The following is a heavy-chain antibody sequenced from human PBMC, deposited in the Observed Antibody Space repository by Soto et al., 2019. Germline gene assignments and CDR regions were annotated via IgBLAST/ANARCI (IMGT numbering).Heavy chain of an antibody. D-gene: IGHD3-3*01. J-gene: IGHJ3*02. Sequence: GGSLRLSCAASGFTFSSYAMSWVRQAPGKGLEWVSAISGSGGSTYYADSVKGRFTISRDNSKNTLYLQMNSLRAEDTAVYYCANSVIFDNAFDICGQGPMATVSS. CDR3: ANSVIFDNAFDI. V-gene: IGHV3-23*01. CDR2: ISGSGGST. CDR1: GFTFSSYA.